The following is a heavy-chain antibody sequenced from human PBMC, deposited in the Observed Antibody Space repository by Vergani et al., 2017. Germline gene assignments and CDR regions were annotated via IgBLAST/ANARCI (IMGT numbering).Heavy chain of an antibody. J-gene: IGHJ6*02. V-gene: IGHV3-7*01. Sequence: EVQLVESGGGLVQPGGSLRLSCAASGFTFSSYWMSWVRQAPGKGLEWVANIKQDGSEKYYVDSVKGRFTISRDNAKNSLYLQMNSLRAEDTAVYYCTRDEYCSSTSCYGNYYYGMDVWGQGTTVTVSS. CDR1: GFTFSSYW. D-gene: IGHD2-2*01. CDR3: TRDEYCSSTSCYGNYYYGMDV. CDR2: IKQDGSEK.